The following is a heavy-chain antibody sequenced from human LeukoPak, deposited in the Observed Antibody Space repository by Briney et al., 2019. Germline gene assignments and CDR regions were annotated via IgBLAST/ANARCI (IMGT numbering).Heavy chain of an antibody. CDR3: AREYYYDSSGYQTARLYFQH. J-gene: IGHJ1*01. V-gene: IGHV3-21*01. CDR2: ISSSSSYI. CDR1: GFTFSSYS. D-gene: IGHD3-22*01. Sequence: GGSLRLSCAASGFTFSSYSMNWVRQAPGKGLEWVSSISSSSSYIYYADSVKGRFTISRDNAKNSLYLQMNSLRAEDTAVYYCAREYYYDSSGYQTARLYFQHWGQGTLVTVSS.